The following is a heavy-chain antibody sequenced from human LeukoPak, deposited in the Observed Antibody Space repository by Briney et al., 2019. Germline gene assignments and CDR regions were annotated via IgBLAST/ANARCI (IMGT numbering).Heavy chain of an antibody. CDR1: GGSINNYY. V-gene: IGHV4-4*07. CDR3: ARDWLVDYYYYGMDV. CDR2: IYTSGST. Sequence: SETLSLTCTVSGGSINNYYWSWIRQPAGKGLEWIGRIYTSGSTNYNPSLKSRVTMSVDTSKNQFSLKLSSVTAADTAVYYCARDWLVDYYYYGMDVWGQGTTVTVSS. D-gene: IGHD6-19*01. J-gene: IGHJ6*02.